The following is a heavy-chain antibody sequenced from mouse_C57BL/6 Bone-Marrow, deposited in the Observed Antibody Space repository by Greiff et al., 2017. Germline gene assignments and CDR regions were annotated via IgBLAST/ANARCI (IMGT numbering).Heavy chain of an antibody. V-gene: IGHV3-6*01. J-gene: IGHJ4*01. CDR2: ITYDGSN. CDR1: GYSITSGYY. D-gene: IGHD2-3*01. CDR3: ARGDYDGYFRLYAMDY. Sequence: EVHLVESGPGLVKPSQSLSLTCSVTGYSITSGYYWNWIRQFPGNKLEWMGYITYDGSNNYNPSRKNRISITRDTSKNQFFLKLNYVTPEDTATYYCARGDYDGYFRLYAMDYWGQGTSVTVSS.